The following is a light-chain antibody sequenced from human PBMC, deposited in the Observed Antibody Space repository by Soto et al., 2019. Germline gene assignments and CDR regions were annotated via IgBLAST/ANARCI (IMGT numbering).Light chain of an antibody. Sequence: QSALTQPASVSGSPGQWITISCTGTSSDIGGYNYVSWYQQHPGKAPKLMIYEVTNRPSGVSNRFSASKSGNTASLTISGLQAEDEADYYCSSYTSSNTLIFGGGTKLTVL. CDR1: SSDIGGYNY. V-gene: IGLV2-14*01. J-gene: IGLJ2*01. CDR2: EVT. CDR3: SSYTSSNTLI.